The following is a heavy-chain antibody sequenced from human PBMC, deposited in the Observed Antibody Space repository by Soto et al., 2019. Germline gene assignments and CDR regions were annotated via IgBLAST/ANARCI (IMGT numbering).Heavy chain of an antibody. J-gene: IGHJ5*02. Sequence: PSETLSLTCTVSGASTSRSDWSWIRHSPGKGLEYIGFVYNDVTINYNPSLRRRATILVETSKNDVSLNLRSVSAVAAAGYYFVRGGEVRGVLRWSDPWGQGTLVTVSS. CDR3: VRGGEVRGVLRWSDP. D-gene: IGHD3-10*01. V-gene: IGHV4-59*12. CDR1: GASTSRSD. CDR2: VYNDVTI.